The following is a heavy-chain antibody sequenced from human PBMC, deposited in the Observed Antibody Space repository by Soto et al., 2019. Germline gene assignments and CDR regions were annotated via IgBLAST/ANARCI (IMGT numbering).Heavy chain of an antibody. CDR2: IYYSGST. J-gene: IGHJ6*03. Sequence: SETLSLNCTVSGGSISSSSYYWGWIRQPPGKGLEWIGSIYYSGSTYYNPSLKSRVTISVDTSKNQFSLKLSSVTAADTAVYYCARHGGSGWAYYYYYMDVWGKGTTVTVSS. CDR1: GGSISSSSYY. CDR3: ARHGGSGWAYYYYYMDV. D-gene: IGHD6-19*01. V-gene: IGHV4-39*01.